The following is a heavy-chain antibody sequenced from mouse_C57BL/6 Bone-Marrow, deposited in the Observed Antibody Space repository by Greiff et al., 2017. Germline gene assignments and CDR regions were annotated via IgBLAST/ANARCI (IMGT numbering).Heavy chain of an antibody. J-gene: IGHJ3*01. CDR1: GYTFTSYW. D-gene: IGHD2-3*01. V-gene: IGHV1-50*01. Sequence: QVQLQQPGAELVKPGASVKLSCKASGYTFTSYWMPWVKQRPGQGLEWIGDIDPADSYTNYNKKFKCKATLTVDTSSSTAYMQLSSLTSEDSAVYYCVRDGYYAWFAYWGQGTLVTVSA. CDR3: VRDGYYAWFAY. CDR2: IDPADSYT.